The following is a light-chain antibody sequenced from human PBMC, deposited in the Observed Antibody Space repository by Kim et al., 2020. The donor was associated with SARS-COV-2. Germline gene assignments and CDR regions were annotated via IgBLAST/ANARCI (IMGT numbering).Light chain of an antibody. Sequence: ELTQPPSASGTPGQRVTISCSGSRSNVGNNPVNWYQQFPGTAPKLLIYGDGQRPSGVFDRFSGSKSGTSASLAIGGLHSEDEADYYCAAWDGSLNVWVFGGGTQLTVL. CDR3: AAWDGSLNVWV. J-gene: IGLJ3*02. V-gene: IGLV1-44*01. CDR1: RSNVGNNP. CDR2: GDG.